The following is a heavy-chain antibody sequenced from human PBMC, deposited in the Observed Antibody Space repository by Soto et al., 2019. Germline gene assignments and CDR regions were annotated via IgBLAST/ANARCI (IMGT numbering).Heavy chain of an antibody. J-gene: IGHJ6*02. D-gene: IGHD6-6*01. CDR1: GFTFSSYA. CDR2: ISYDGSNK. CDR3: ARDLCSSRYYYGMDV. Sequence: PGGSLRLSCAASGFTFSSYAMHWVRQAPGKGLEWVAVISYDGSNKYYADSVKGRFTISRDNSKNTLYLQMNSLRAEDTAVYYCARDLCSSRYYYGMDVWGQGTTVTV. V-gene: IGHV3-30-3*01.